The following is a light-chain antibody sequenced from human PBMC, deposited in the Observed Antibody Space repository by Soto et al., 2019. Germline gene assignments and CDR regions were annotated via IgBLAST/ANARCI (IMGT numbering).Light chain of an antibody. CDR2: EVS. V-gene: IGLV2-8*01. Sequence: QSALTQPPSASGSPGQSVTISCTGTSSDVGGYNYVSWYQQHPGKAPKLMIYEVSKRPSGVPDRFSGYKSGNTASLTGSGLQAEDAADYYCSSYAGSNRGVFGGGTKLTDL. CDR1: SSDVGGYNY. CDR3: SSYAGSNRGV. J-gene: IGLJ2*01.